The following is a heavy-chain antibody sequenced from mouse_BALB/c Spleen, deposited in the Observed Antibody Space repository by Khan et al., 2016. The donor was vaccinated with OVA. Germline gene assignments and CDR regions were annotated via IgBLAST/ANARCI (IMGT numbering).Heavy chain of an antibody. J-gene: IGHJ3*01. D-gene: IGHD2-14*01. V-gene: IGHV3-8*02. Sequence: EVQLQESGPSLVKPSQTLSLTCSVTGDSITSGYWTWIRKFPGNKPEYMGYMIYSGDTYYNPSLKSRISITRHTSKNQYYLQLNSVTTDDTATYYCARSTFRYAFSYWGQGTLVTVSA. CDR2: MIYSGDT. CDR1: GDSITSGY. CDR3: ARSTFRYAFSY.